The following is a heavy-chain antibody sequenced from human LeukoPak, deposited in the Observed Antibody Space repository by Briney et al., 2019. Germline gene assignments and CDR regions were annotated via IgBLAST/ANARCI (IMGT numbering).Heavy chain of an antibody. V-gene: IGHV4-34*01. J-gene: IGHJ4*02. Sequence: KPSETLSLTCAVYGGSFSGYYWSWIRQPPGEGLEWIGEIHPRGTIDYNPSLKSRVTISGDTSKNQFSLKLTSVTAADTAVYYCAREGGQRGYSYGYRYWGQGTLVTVSS. CDR1: GGSFSGYY. D-gene: IGHD5-18*01. CDR2: IHPRGTI. CDR3: AREGGQRGYSYGYRY.